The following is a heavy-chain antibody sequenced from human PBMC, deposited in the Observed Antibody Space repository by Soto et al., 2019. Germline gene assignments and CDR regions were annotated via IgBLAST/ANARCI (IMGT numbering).Heavy chain of an antibody. CDR1: GFTFSSYS. V-gene: IGHV3-23*01. J-gene: IGHJ4*02. Sequence: GGSLRLSCAASGFTFSSYSMNWVRQAPGKGLEWVSSISGSSSSTYYADSVKGRFTISRDNSKDTLYLQMNSLRAEDTAVYYCAKYVQWLTRYWGQGTLVTVSS. CDR2: ISGSSSST. CDR3: AKYVQWLTRY. D-gene: IGHD6-19*01.